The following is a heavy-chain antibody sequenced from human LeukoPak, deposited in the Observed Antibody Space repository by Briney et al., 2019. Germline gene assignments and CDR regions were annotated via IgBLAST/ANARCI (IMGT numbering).Heavy chain of an antibody. V-gene: IGHV1-8*01. Sequence: ASVKVSCKASRYTFTSYDINWVRQATGQGLEWMGWMNPNSGNTGYAQKFQGRVAMTRNTSITTAYMELSSLRSEDTAVYYCARNRYYDSSGYYLYWGQGTLVTVSS. CDR3: ARNRYYDSSGYYLY. CDR2: MNPNSGNT. D-gene: IGHD3-22*01. J-gene: IGHJ4*02. CDR1: RYTFTSYD.